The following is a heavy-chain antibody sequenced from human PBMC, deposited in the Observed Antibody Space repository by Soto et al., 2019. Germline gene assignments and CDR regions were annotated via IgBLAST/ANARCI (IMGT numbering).Heavy chain of an antibody. CDR1: GGSISSGGYS. CDR3: ARDGGLGAVAVDY. D-gene: IGHD6-19*01. V-gene: IGHV4-30-2*01. J-gene: IGHJ4*02. Sequence: QLQLQESGSGLVKPSQTLSLTCAVSGGSISSGGYSWSWIRQPPGKGLEWIGYIYHSGSTYYNPSLTSGVTISVDRSKNQFSLKLSSVTAADTAVYYCARDGGLGAVAVDYWGQGTLVTVSS. CDR2: IYHSGST.